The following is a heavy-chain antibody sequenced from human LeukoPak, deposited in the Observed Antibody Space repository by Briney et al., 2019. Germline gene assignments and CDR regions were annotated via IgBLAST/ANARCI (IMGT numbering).Heavy chain of an antibody. CDR2: IKHDESEK. CDR1: GFSFNSDW. J-gene: IGHJ4*02. CDR3: AREKSSGWYPYYFDY. Sequence: GGSLRLSCAASGFSFNSDWMDWVRQAPGKGLEWVANIKHDESEKNYLDSVKGRFTISRDNAKNSLYLQMNSLRAEDTAVYYWAREKSSGWYPYYFDYWGQGTLVTVSS. D-gene: IGHD6-19*01. V-gene: IGHV3-7*01.